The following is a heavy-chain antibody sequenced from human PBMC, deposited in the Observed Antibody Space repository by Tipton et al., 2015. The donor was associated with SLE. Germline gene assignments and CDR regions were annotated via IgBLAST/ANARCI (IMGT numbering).Heavy chain of an antibody. D-gene: IGHD3-10*01. CDR3: ARHRSVRGRSAFDT. CDR1: GYNFSGYW. J-gene: IGHJ3*02. V-gene: IGHV5-51*01. CDR2: IYPSDSDS. Sequence: QLVQSGAEVKKPGESLRISCKGSGYNFSGYWIVWVRQMPGKGLEWMGIIYPSDSDSRYSPSFQGQVTISADQSLSTAYLQWSSLKASDTAMYFCARHRSVRGRSAFDTWGQGTMVTVSS.